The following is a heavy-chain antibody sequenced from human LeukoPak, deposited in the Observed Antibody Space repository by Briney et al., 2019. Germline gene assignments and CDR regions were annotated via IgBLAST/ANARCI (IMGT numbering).Heavy chain of an antibody. CDR1: GGSISSYY. CDR3: ARVQYTYGRAAFDY. J-gene: IGHJ4*02. D-gene: IGHD5-18*01. V-gene: IGHV4-59*01. Sequence: PSETLSPTCTVSGGSISSYYWSWIRQPPGKGLEWIGYIYYSGNTDFNPSLKSRVTMSVDTSKNRFSLNLTSVTAADTAVYYCARVQYTYGRAAFDYWGQGTLVTVSS. CDR2: IYYSGNT.